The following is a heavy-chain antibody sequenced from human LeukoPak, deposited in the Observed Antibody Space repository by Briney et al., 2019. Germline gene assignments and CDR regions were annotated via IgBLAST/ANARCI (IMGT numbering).Heavy chain of an antibody. CDR2: ISGSDNTT. CDR1: GFTFSSYA. Sequence: GGSLRLSCAASGFTFSSYAMSWVRQAPGKGLEWVSGISGSDNTTDYADSVKGRFTISRDNSKNTLYLQMNSLRAEDTAVYYCAKDVYYGSGRGGDYWGQGTLVTVSS. CDR3: AKDVYYGSGRGGDY. V-gene: IGHV3-23*01. J-gene: IGHJ4*02. D-gene: IGHD3-10*01.